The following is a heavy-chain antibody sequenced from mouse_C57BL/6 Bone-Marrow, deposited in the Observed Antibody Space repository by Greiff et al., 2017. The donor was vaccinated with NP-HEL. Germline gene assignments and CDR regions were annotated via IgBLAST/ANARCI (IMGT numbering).Heavy chain of an antibody. J-gene: IGHJ2*01. D-gene: IGHD2-3*01. CDR3: ARPEGYYPYYFDY. V-gene: IGHV1-76*01. Sequence: QVQLQQPGAELVRPGASVKLSCKASGYTFTDYYINWVKQRPGQGLEWIARIYPGSGNTYYNEKFKGKATLTAEKSSSTAYMQLSSLTSEDSAVYFCARPEGYYPYYFDYWGQGTTLTVSS. CDR2: IYPGSGNT. CDR1: GYTFTDYY.